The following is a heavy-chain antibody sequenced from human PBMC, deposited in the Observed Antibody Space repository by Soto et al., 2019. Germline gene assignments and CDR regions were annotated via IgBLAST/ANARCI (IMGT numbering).Heavy chain of an antibody. D-gene: IGHD3-10*01. CDR2: LDGAGGST. CDR3: AAPRDEYGSGVSWFTYGMDI. CDR1: GFTFSDFA. V-gene: IGHV3-23*01. J-gene: IGHJ6*02. Sequence: GGSLRLSCLASGFTFSDFAMTWVRHVPGRGLEWVAFLDGAGGSTYYAESVRVRFSISRDNSQNTLFLQMKRLTVDDTAIYYCAAPRDEYGSGVSWFTYGMDIWGQGTTVTVSS.